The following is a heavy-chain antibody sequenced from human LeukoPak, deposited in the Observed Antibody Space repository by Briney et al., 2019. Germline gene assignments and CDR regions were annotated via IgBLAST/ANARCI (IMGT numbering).Heavy chain of an antibody. V-gene: IGHV4-34*01. CDR2: INHSGST. CDR3: AGGPLTSSTSLYYLDY. J-gene: IGHJ4*02. CDR1: GGSFSGYY. Sequence: SETLSLTCAVYGGSFSGYYWSWIRQPPGKGLEWIGEINHSGSTNYNPSLKSRVTISVDTSKNQFSLKLSSVTAADTAVYYCAGGPLTSSTSLYYLDYWGQGTLVTVSS. D-gene: IGHD2-2*01.